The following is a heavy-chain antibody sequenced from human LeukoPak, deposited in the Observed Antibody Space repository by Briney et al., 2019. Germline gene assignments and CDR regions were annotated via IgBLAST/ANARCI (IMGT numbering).Heavy chain of an antibody. D-gene: IGHD1-26*01. CDR1: GFTFSSYG. Sequence: AGSLRLSCAASGFTFSSYGMHWVRQAPGKGLEWVAFIRYDGSNKYYADSVKGRFTISRDNSKNTLYLQMNSLRAEDTAVYYCARVVGGTGAEYFQHWGQGTLVTVSS. CDR2: IRYDGSNK. J-gene: IGHJ1*01. CDR3: ARVVGGTGAEYFQH. V-gene: IGHV3-30*02.